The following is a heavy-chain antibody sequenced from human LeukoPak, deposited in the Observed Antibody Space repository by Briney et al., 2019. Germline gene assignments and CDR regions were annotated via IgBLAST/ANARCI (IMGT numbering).Heavy chain of an antibody. D-gene: IGHD5-12*01. V-gene: IGHV3-7*01. Sequence: GGSLRLSCTASGFIFSNYWMNWVRQAPGQGLEWVAQINQDGSKEYYIDSVKARFSISRDNARNSLSLQMNSLRAEDTAVYYCVRDGGVSGYDLLDYWGQGTLVTVSS. CDR2: INQDGSKE. J-gene: IGHJ4*02. CDR3: VRDGGVSGYDLLDY. CDR1: GFIFSNYW.